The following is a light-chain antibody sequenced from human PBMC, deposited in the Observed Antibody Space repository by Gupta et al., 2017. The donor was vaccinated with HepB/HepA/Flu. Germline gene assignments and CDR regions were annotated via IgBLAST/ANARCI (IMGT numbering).Light chain of an antibody. CDR3: QHYNDWPPWT. V-gene: IGKV3-15*01. CDR1: QDIRTS. J-gene: IGKJ1*01. Sequence: EIVMTSSPATLSVSPAERATLSCWASQDIRTSLAWYQQKPGQAPRLLLFEVSLRATGVPARFSGSGSGTEFTLTISSLQSEDFAIYYCQHYNDWPPWTFGQGTKVEIK. CDR2: EVS.